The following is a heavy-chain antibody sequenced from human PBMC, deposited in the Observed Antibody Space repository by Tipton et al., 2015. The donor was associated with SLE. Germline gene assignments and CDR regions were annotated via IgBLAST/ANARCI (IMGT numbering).Heavy chain of an antibody. CDR3: ARVVAAAGTAFDI. D-gene: IGHD6-13*01. CDR1: GGSFSGYY. Sequence: TLSLTCAVYGGSFSGYYWSWIRPPPGKGLEWIGEINHSGITNYNPSLKSRVTISVDTSKNQFSLTLSSVTAADTAVYYCARVVAAAGTAFDIWGQGTMVTVSS. V-gene: IGHV4-34*01. J-gene: IGHJ3*02. CDR2: INHSGIT.